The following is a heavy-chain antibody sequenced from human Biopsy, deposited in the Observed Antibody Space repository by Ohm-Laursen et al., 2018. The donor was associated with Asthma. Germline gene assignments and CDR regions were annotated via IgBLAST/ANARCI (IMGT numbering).Heavy chain of an antibody. CDR2: INAGNGNT. CDR3: ARDLHPTNHLGELSEGFDY. CDR1: GYTFISYA. Sequence: ASVKVSCKASGYTFISYAMHWVRQAPGQRLEWMGWINAGNGNTKYSQKFQGRVTITRDTSASTAYMELSSLRSEDTAVYYCARDLHPTNHLGELSEGFDYWGQGTLVTVSS. J-gene: IGHJ4*02. V-gene: IGHV1-3*01. D-gene: IGHD3-16*02.